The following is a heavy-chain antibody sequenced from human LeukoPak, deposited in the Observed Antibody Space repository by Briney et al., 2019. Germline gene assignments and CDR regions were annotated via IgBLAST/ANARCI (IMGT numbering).Heavy chain of an antibody. V-gene: IGHV3-23*01. Sequence: GGSLRLSCAASGFTFRIYSMNWVRQAPGKGLEWVSSISGSGGSTNTADSVKGRFTLFRDTSKNTLYMQMNSLRAESTAVYYCAKDSNYYGSGSSFDYWGQGTLVTVSS. D-gene: IGHD3-10*01. CDR1: GFTFRIYS. CDR3: AKDSNYYGSGSSFDY. CDR2: ISGSGGST. J-gene: IGHJ4*02.